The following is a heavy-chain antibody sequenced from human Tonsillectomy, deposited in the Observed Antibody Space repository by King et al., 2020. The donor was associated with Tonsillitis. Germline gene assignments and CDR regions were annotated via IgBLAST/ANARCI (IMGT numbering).Heavy chain of an antibody. V-gene: IGHV4-39*02. CDR3: ARVLYFYEASVYLFDS. CDR1: GGSISSSEYY. Sequence: QLQESGPGLVKPAETLSLRCSVSGGSISSSEYYWGWIRQPPGKGLEWIASIYYRGSTYYSPSLKSRVTISVDTSKNHFSLELNSVTAADTAIYSCARVLYFYEASVYLFDSWGQGTLVTVSS. CDR2: IYYRGST. D-gene: IGHD5/OR15-5a*01. J-gene: IGHJ4*02.